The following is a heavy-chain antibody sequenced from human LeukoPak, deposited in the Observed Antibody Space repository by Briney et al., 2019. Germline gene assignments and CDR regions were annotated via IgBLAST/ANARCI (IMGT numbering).Heavy chain of an antibody. J-gene: IGHJ4*02. Sequence: SETLSLTCTVSGGSISSYYWSWIRQPPGKGLEWIGYIYYSGSTNYNPSLKSRVTISVDTSKSQFSLKLSSVTAADTAVYYCAREHRDSSSWYPLGYYFDYWGQGTLVTVSS. CDR1: GGSISSYY. CDR3: AREHRDSSSWYPLGYYFDY. CDR2: IYYSGST. D-gene: IGHD6-13*01. V-gene: IGHV4-59*01.